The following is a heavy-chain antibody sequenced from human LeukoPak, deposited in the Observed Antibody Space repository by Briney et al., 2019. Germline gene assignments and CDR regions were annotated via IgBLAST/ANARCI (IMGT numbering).Heavy chain of an antibody. J-gene: IGHJ4*02. V-gene: IGHV3-33*01. CDR3: ARWGTSSLDY. CDR2: IWSDGSNK. Sequence: GGSLRLSCAASGFTFSSYGIHWVRQAPGKGLECVAVIWSDGSNKYHADSVKGRFTISRDNSRNTVYLLMDSLRLEDTAVYYCARWGTSSLDYWGQGTLVTVSS. CDR1: GFTFSSYG. D-gene: IGHD6-6*01.